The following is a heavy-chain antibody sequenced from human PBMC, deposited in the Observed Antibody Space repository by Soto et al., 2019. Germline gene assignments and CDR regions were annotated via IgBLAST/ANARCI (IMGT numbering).Heavy chain of an antibody. CDR3: AKAFGTYYFDY. CDR2: IGSSGANT. Sequence: VGSLRLSCVGSGFTFSSYAMRWVRQAPGKGLEWVSAIGSSGANTYYADSVKGRFTISRDNSKNTVYLQMNSLRAEDTAVYYCAKAFGTYYFDYWGQGTVVTVSS. J-gene: IGHJ4*01. CDR1: GFTFSSYA. D-gene: IGHD3-10*01. V-gene: IGHV3-23*01.